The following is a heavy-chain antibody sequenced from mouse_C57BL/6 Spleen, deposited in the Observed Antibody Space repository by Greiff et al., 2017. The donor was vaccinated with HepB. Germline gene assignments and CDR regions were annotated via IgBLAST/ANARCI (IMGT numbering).Heavy chain of an antibody. D-gene: IGHD1-1*01. CDR1: GYTFTSYW. Sequence: VQLQQPGAELVMPGASVKLSCKASGYTFTSYWMHWVKQRPGQGLEWIGEIDPSDSYTNYNQKFKGKSTLTVDKSSSTAYMQLSSLTSEDSAVYYCARRGGFHYYGSSYDYWGQGTTLTVSS. CDR2: IDPSDSYT. J-gene: IGHJ2*01. CDR3: ARRGGFHYYGSSYDY. V-gene: IGHV1-69*01.